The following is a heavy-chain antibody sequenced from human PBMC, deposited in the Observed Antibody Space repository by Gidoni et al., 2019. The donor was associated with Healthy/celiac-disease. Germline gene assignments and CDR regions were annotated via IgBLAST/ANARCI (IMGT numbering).Heavy chain of an antibody. CDR3: AREEAAGTAFDY. V-gene: IGHV3-74*01. Sequence: EVQLVESGGGLVQPGGSLRLSCAASGFTFSSYWMHWVRQAPGKGLVWVSRINSDGSSTSYADSVKGRFTISRDNAKNTLYLQMNSLRADDTAVYYCAREEAAGTAFDYWGQGTLVTVSS. CDR2: INSDGSST. CDR1: GFTFSSYW. J-gene: IGHJ4*02. D-gene: IGHD6-13*01.